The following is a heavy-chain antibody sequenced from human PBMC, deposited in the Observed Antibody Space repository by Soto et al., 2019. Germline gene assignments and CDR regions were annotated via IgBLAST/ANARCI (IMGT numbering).Heavy chain of an antibody. J-gene: IGHJ6*03. CDR2: ISAYKGNT. CDR1: GYTFTSYG. Sequence: QVQLVQSGAEVKKPGASVKVSCKASGYTFTSYGISWVRQAPGQGLEWMGWISAYKGNTNYAQKLQGRVTMTTDTATSTAYMELRSLRSDDTAVYYCARGAIDPEIYYYYYYMDVWGKGTTVTVSS. V-gene: IGHV1-18*01. CDR3: ARGAIDPEIYYYYYYMDV. D-gene: IGHD2-2*01.